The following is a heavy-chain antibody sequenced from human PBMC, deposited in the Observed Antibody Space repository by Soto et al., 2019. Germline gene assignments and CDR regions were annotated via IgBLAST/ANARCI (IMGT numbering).Heavy chain of an antibody. CDR3: ARAKYYYDSSGYLI. CDR2: ISSSSSYI. Sequence: GGSLRLSCAASGFTFSSYSMNWVRQAPGKGLEWVPSISSSSSYIYYADSVKGRFTISRDNAKNSLYLQMNSLRAEDTAVYYCARAKYYYDSSGYLIWGQGTMVTVSS. J-gene: IGHJ3*02. V-gene: IGHV3-21*01. CDR1: GFTFSSYS. D-gene: IGHD3-22*01.